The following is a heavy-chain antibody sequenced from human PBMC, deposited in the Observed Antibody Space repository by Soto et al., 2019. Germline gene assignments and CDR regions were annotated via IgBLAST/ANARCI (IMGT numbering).Heavy chain of an antibody. CDR2: IIPIFGTA. V-gene: IGHV1-69*13. Sequence: GASVKVSCKASGGTFSSYAISWVRQAPGQGLEWMGGIIPIFGTANYAQKFQGRVTITADESTSTAYMELSSLRSEDTAVYYCATASDNAMVPSWYFDLWGRGTLVTVSS. J-gene: IGHJ2*01. D-gene: IGHD5-18*01. CDR1: GGTFSSYA. CDR3: ATASDNAMVPSWYFDL.